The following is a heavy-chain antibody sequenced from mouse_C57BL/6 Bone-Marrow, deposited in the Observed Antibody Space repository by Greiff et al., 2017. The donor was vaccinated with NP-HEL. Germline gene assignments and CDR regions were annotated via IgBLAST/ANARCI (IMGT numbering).Heavy chain of an antibody. CDR1: GFTFSDYY. CDR2: INYDGSST. Sequence: EVQLVESEGGLVQPGSSMKLSCTASGFTFSDYYMAWVRQVPEKGLEWVANINYDGSSTYYLDSLKGRFIISIDNAKNILYLQMSSLKSEDTATYYCARDDYDGRFYAMDYWGQGTSVTVSS. V-gene: IGHV5-16*01. J-gene: IGHJ4*01. CDR3: ARDDYDGRFYAMDY. D-gene: IGHD2-4*01.